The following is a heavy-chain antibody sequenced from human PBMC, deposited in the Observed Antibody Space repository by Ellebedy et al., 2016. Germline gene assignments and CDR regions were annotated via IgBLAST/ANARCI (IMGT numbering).Heavy chain of an antibody. CDR2: ISSSSSTI. Sequence: GGSLRLSCAASGFTFSSYWMSWVRQAPGKGLEWVSYISSSSSTIYYADSVKGRFTISRDNAKNSLYLQMHSLRAEDTAVYYCARVGSGHWGQGTLVTVSS. CDR3: ARVGSGH. D-gene: IGHD1-14*01. CDR1: GFTFSSYW. J-gene: IGHJ4*02. V-gene: IGHV3-48*04.